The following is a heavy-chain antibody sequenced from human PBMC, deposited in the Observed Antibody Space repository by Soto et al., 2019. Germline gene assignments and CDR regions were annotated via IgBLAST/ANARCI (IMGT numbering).Heavy chain of an antibody. Sequence: QVQLQESGPGLLKPSQTLSLTCTVSGGSISTGGYYWNWIRQHPGRGLEWIGHIYYSGSTYYSPSLKSRLSLSVDTSKNQFSLKLSSVTAADTAVYYCARTVHLGRAFDIWGQGTMVTVSS. J-gene: IGHJ3*02. V-gene: IGHV4-31*03. D-gene: IGHD1-1*01. CDR2: IYYSGST. CDR1: GGSISTGGYY. CDR3: ARTVHLGRAFDI.